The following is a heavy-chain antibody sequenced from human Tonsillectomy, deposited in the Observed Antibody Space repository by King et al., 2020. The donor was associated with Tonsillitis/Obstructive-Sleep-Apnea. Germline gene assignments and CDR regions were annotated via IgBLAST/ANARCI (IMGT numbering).Heavy chain of an antibody. CDR1: AGSISSYY. V-gene: IGHV4-59*01. D-gene: IGHD1-1*01. Sequence: QLQESGPGLVKPSETLSLTCTVSAGSISSYYWSWIRQPPGKGLELIGYIYYSGSTNYNPSLKSRVAISVDTSKNQFSLKLSSVTAADTAVYYCARLNDARYFDLWGRGTLVTVSS. CDR2: IYYSGST. J-gene: IGHJ2*01. CDR3: ARLNDARYFDL.